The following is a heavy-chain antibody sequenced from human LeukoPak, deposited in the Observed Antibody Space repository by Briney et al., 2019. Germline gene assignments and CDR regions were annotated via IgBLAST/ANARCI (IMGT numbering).Heavy chain of an antibody. CDR3: ATPSGGYRHVDY. Sequence: PGGSLRLSCAASGFTFSSYIMHWVRQAPGKGLEWVAVILYDGSNKYYADSVKGRFTISRDNSKNTLYLQMNSLRAEDTAVYYCATPSGGYRHVDYWGQGTLVTVSS. CDR2: ILYDGSNK. J-gene: IGHJ4*02. D-gene: IGHD1-26*01. CDR1: GFTFSSYI. V-gene: IGHV3-30*04.